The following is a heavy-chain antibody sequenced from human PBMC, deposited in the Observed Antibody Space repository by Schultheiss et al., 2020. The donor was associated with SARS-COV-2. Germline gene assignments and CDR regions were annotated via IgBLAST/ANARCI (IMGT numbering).Heavy chain of an antibody. D-gene: IGHD4-17*01. V-gene: IGHV1-8*01. CDR3: ARFMTTVTTTTWFDP. CDR1: GYTFTSYD. Sequence: GESLKISCKGSGYTFTSYDINWVRQATGQGLEWMGWMNPNSGNTGYAQKFQGRVTMTRNTSISTAYMELSSLRSEDTAVYYCARFMTTVTTTTWFDPWGQGTLVTVSS. CDR2: MNPNSGNT. J-gene: IGHJ5*02.